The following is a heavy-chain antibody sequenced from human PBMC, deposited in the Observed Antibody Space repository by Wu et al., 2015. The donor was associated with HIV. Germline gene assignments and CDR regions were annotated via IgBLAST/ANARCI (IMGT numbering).Heavy chain of an antibody. V-gene: IGHV1-69*05. CDR1: GNTFNA. Sequence: QVHLVQFGAEVKKPGSSVKISCKASGNTFNAINWVRQAPGQGLEWMGGIIPLFGTTDYAQIFQGRVTMTTDTSTSTAYMELRSLRSDDTAVYYCAREPRYCSSTSCPWYYYYMDVWGKGTTVTVSS. J-gene: IGHJ6*03. D-gene: IGHD2-2*01. CDR2: IIPLFGTT. CDR3: AREPRYCSSTSCPWYYYYMDV.